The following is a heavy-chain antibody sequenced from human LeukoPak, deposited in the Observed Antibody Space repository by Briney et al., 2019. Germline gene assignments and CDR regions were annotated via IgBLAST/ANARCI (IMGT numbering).Heavy chain of an antibody. CDR3: ASYPYDFWSGYYGMDV. Sequence: SETLSLTCTVSGGSLSSSSYYWGWIRQPPGKGLEWIGTIYYSGSTYYNPSLKSRVIIFVDTSKNQFSLELSSVTAADTAVYYCASYPYDFWSGYYGMDVWGQGTTVTVSS. CDR2: IYYSGST. V-gene: IGHV4-39*01. J-gene: IGHJ6*02. CDR1: GGSLSSSSYY. D-gene: IGHD3-3*01.